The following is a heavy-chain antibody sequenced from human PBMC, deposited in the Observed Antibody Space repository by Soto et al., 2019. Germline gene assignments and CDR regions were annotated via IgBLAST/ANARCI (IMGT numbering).Heavy chain of an antibody. CDR1: GGSISSGDYY. CDR2: NYYRGST. CDR3: ASRHSSPYFDY. V-gene: IGHV4-30-4*01. D-gene: IGHD6-13*01. J-gene: IGHJ4*02. Sequence: QVQLQESGPGLVKPSQTLSLTCTVSGGSISSGDYYWSWIRQPPGKGLEWIGSNYYRGSTYYNPSPKSRVTISLDTSTDHFSLKLNSVTAADTAVYYCASRHSSPYFDYWGQGTLVTVSS.